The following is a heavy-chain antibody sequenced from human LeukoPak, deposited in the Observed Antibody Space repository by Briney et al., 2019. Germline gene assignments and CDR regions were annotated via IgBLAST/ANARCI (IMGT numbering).Heavy chain of an antibody. D-gene: IGHD3-9*01. CDR2: ISSSSSYI. V-gene: IGHV3-21*01. Sequence: GGSLRLSCAASGFTFSSYSMNWVRQAPGKGLEWVSSISSSSSYIYYADSVKGRFTISRDNAKNSLYLQMNSLRAEDTAVYYCELAGDDILTGYFNYWGQGTPVTVSS. CDR1: GFTFSSYS. CDR3: ELAGDDILTGYFNY. J-gene: IGHJ4*02.